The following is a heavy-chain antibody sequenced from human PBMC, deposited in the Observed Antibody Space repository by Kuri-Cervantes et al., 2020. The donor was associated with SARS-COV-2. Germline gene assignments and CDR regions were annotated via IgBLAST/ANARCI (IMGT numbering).Heavy chain of an antibody. J-gene: IGHJ4*02. D-gene: IGHD4-11*01. CDR2: IKQDGSEK. CDR1: GFTFSSYW. CDR3: AKDRMTTVTPHDY. Sequence: GESLKISCAASGFTFSSYWMSWVRQAPGKGLEWVANIKQDGSEKYYVDSVKGRFTISRDNAKNSPYLQMNSLRAEDTAVYYCAKDRMTTVTPHDYWGQGTLVTVSS. V-gene: IGHV3-7*03.